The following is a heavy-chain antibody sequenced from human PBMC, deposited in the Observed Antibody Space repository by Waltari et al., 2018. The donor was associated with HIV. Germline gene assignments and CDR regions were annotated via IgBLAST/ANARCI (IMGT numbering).Heavy chain of an antibody. Sequence: QLQLQESGPGLVTPSETLSLTCSVSVGSISTSSFYWAWIRQAPGKGLEWIGSVYYTGSTFYNPSLESRLSVSVDTSKKEVSLRLSSVTAADTAVYYCARHMISERGSYDILTGFDYWGQGTLVTVSS. V-gene: IGHV4-39*01. CDR3: ARHMISERGSYDILTGFDY. J-gene: IGHJ4*02. CDR2: VYYTGST. CDR1: VGSISTSSFY. D-gene: IGHD3-9*01.